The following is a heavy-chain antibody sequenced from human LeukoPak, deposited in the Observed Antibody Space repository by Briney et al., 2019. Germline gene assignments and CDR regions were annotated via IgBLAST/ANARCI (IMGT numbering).Heavy chain of an antibody. CDR1: GGSISSYY. J-gene: IGHJ6*02. D-gene: IGHD6-13*01. CDR2: IYYSGST. V-gene: IGHV4-59*08. CDR3: ARLLGSSWYVGPGYYYYGMDV. Sequence: SETLSLTCTVSGGSISSYYWSWIRQPPGKGLEWIGYIYYSGSTNYNPSLKSRVTISVDTSKNQFSLKLSSVTAADTAVYYCARLLGSSWYVGPGYYYYGMDVWGQGTTVTVSS.